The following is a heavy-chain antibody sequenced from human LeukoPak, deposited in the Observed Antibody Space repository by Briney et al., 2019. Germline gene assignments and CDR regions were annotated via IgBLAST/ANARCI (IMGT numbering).Heavy chain of an antibody. CDR2: ISYDGSNK. CDR3: AKVDSSEGFDY. CDR1: GFTFSSYG. Sequence: GGSLRLSCAASGFTFSSYGMHWVRQAPGKGLEWVAVISYDGSNKYYADSVKGRFTISRVNSKNTLYLQMNSLRAEDTAVYYCAKVDSSEGFDYWGQGTLVTVSS. D-gene: IGHD3-22*01. V-gene: IGHV3-30*18. J-gene: IGHJ4*02.